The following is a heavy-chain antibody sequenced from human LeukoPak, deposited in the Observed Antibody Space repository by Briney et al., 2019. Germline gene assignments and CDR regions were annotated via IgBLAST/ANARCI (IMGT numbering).Heavy chain of an antibody. V-gene: IGHV3-53*04. CDR3: ARVGDGYNYRAFDI. J-gene: IGHJ3*02. CDR2: IYSGGST. CDR1: GFTFSSNY. D-gene: IGHD5-24*01. Sequence: GGSLRLSCAASGFTFSSNYMSWVRQAPGKGLEWVSVIYSGGSTYYADSVKGRFTISRHNSKNTLYLQMNSLRAEDTAVYYCARVGDGYNYRAFDIWGQGTLVTVSS.